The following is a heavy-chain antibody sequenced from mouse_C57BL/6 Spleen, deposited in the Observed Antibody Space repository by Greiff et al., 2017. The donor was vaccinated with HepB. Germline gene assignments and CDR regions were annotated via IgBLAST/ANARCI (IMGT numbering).Heavy chain of an antibody. D-gene: IGHD1-2*01. Sequence: VQLQHSGAELVRPGASVKLSCTASGFNIKDDYMHWVKQRPEQGLEWIGWIDPENGDTEYASKFQGKATITADTSSNTAYLQLSSLTSEDTAVYYCTTYGVDYWGQGTTLTVSS. CDR3: TTYGVDY. CDR2: IDPENGDT. CDR1: GFNIKDDY. J-gene: IGHJ2*01. V-gene: IGHV14-4*01.